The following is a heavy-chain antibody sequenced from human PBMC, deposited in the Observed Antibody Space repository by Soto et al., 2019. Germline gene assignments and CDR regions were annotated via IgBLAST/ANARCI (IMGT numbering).Heavy chain of an antibody. Sequence: TLSLTCTVSGGSIISGDYYWSWIRQPPGKGLEWIGYIYYSGSTYYNPSLKSRVTISVDTSKNQFSLKLSSVTAADTAVYYCARDKHCSGGSCYWAHYYYYGMDVWGQGTTVPVSS. CDR2: IYYSGST. D-gene: IGHD2-15*01. J-gene: IGHJ6*02. CDR1: GGSIISGDYY. CDR3: ARDKHCSGGSCYWAHYYYYGMDV. V-gene: IGHV4-30-4*01.